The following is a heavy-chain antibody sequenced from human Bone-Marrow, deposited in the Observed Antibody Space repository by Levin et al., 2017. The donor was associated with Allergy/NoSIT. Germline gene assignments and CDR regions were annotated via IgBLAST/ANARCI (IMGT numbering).Heavy chain of an antibody. CDR3: ARNGAWSSEF. CDR1: GFTFSGYW. V-gene: IGHV3-7*02. D-gene: IGHD2-8*01. CDR2: INRDGGDG. J-gene: IGHJ4*02. Sequence: RTGGSLRLSCASSGFTFSGYWMAWVRQAPGKGLEWVANINRDGGDGYYVDSVKGRFTSSRDNARNSLDLQMNSLTVEDTAVYYCARNGAWSSEFWGQGTLVTVSS.